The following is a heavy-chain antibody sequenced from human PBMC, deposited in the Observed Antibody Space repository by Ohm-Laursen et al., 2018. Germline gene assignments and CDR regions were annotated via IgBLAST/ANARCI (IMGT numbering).Heavy chain of an antibody. D-gene: IGHD3-22*01. CDR3: ARGMGSSGYNYVDY. CDR2: INPNTGDT. V-gene: IGHV1-2*02. CDR1: GYTFTGNC. Sequence: SSVKVSCKASGYTFTGNCLHWVRQAPGQGLEWLGWINPNTGDTNYAQKFQGRVTMTRDTSISTAYMELSSLRSDDSAVYYCARGMGSSGYNYVDYWGQGTLVIVSS. J-gene: IGHJ4*02.